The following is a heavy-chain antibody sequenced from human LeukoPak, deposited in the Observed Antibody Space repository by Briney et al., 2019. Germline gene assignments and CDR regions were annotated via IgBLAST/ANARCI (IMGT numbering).Heavy chain of an antibody. CDR1: GFTFSTYS. CDR2: ISGSSSTI. V-gene: IGHV3-48*01. Sequence: GGSLRLSCAASGFTFSTYSMNWVRQAPGKGLEWVSYISGSSSTIYYADSVKGRFTISRDNAKNSLYLQMNSLRAEDTAVYYCAREAVYDILTGHYYYYMDVWGKGTTVTISS. D-gene: IGHD3-9*01. CDR3: AREAVYDILTGHYYYYMDV. J-gene: IGHJ6*03.